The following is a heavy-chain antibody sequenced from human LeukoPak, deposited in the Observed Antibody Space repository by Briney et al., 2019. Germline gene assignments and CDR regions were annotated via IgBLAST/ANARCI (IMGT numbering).Heavy chain of an antibody. Sequence: ASVWVSCKASGYTFTNFGIHWVRQAPGQGLEWMGWISGNNDNTNYDNTNYEQSLQGRVTLTTDTSTSTAYMELRSLRSDDTAVYYCAKGSGSYYGGDAFDIWGQGIVVAVSS. J-gene: IGHJ3*02. D-gene: IGHD1-26*01. CDR3: AKGSGSYYGGDAFDI. V-gene: IGHV1-18*01. CDR2: ISGNNDNTNYDNT. CDR1: GYTFTNFG.